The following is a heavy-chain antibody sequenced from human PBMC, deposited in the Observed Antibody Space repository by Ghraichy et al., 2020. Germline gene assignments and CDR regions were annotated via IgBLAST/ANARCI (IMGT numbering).Heavy chain of an antibody. Sequence: GGSLRLSCAASGYIFSSYGMHWVRQAPGKGLEWVALIQFSGTNEYYAESVKDRFTISRDNSKNTLYLQMNSLRAEDTAVYYCAKDLNDKGDYAWDRNYGMDVWGLGTTVTVSS. V-gene: IGHV3-30*02. J-gene: IGHJ6*02. D-gene: IGHD4-17*01. CDR1: GYIFSSYG. CDR3: AKDLNDKGDYAWDRNYGMDV. CDR2: IQFSGTNE.